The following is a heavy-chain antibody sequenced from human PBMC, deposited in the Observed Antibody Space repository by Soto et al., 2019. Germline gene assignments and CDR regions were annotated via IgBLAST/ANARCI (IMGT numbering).Heavy chain of an antibody. V-gene: IGHV5-51*01. Sequence: GESLKISCKVSGYDFSNHWIAWVRQMPGKGLEWMGLVHPGDSSSRYSPSFQGQVTISADKSISTAYLQWSSLKASDTAMYYCAGGGVRGVITRTRDYYGMDVWGQGTTVTVSS. D-gene: IGHD3-10*01. CDR2: VHPGDSSS. CDR3: AGGGVRGVITRTRDYYGMDV. CDR1: GYDFSNHW. J-gene: IGHJ6*02.